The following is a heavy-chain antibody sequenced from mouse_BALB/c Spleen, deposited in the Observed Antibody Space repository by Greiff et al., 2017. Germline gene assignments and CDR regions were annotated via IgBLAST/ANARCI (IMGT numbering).Heavy chain of an antibody. CDR1: GFTFSSYA. V-gene: IGHV5-9-3*01. CDR2: ISSGGSYT. CDR3: ARLGDGGAMDY. D-gene: IGHD1-2*01. J-gene: IGHJ4*01. Sequence: EVQGVESGGGLVKPGGSLKLSCAASGFTFSSYAMSWVRQTPEKRLEWVATISSGGSYTYYPDSVKGRFTISRDNAKNTLYLQMSSLRSEDTAMYYCARLGDGGAMDYWGQGTSVTVSS.